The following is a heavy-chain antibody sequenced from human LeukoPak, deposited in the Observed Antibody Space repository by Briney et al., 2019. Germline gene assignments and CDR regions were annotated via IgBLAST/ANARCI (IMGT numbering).Heavy chain of an antibody. Sequence: PGGSLRLSCAASGFTFSSYSMNWVRQAPGKGLEWVSSISSSSSYIYYADSVKGRFTISRDNAKNSLYLQMNSLRAEDTAVYYCARERIDSGAFDIWDQGTMVTVSS. V-gene: IGHV3-21*01. CDR1: GFTFSSYS. CDR2: ISSSSSYI. D-gene: IGHD2-15*01. J-gene: IGHJ3*02. CDR3: ARERIDSGAFDI.